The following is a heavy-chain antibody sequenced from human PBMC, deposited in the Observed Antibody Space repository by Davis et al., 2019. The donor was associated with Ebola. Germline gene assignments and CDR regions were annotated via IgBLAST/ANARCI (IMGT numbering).Heavy chain of an antibody. V-gene: IGHV3-30*04. CDR1: GVIFRNYA. CDR2: VSHNERER. CDR3: ARAGFDEVLDY. D-gene: IGHD3-3*01. J-gene: IGHJ4*02. Sequence: GESLKISCAASGVIFRNYAMHWVRQAPAKGLEWVSVVSHNERERFYADSVKGRFTISRDNSENTLYLQMNSLTADDTSVYYCARAGFDEVLDYWGQGAPVTVSS.